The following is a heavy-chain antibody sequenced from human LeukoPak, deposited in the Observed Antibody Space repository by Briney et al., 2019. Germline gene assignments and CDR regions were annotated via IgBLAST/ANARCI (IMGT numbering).Heavy chain of an antibody. CDR1: PFTSSGHW. J-gene: IGHJ6*02. CDR2: IKEDGSEK. V-gene: IGHV3-7*01. D-gene: IGHD2-8*01. CDR3: ARNSFAELMLLGSAYGMDV. Sequence: GGSLRLSCAASPFTSSGHWMSWVRQAPGKGLEWVANIKEDGSEKYYLDSVKGRFTISRDNAKNSLHLQINSLRVEDTAVYYCARNSFAELMLLGSAYGMDVWGQGTTVIVSS.